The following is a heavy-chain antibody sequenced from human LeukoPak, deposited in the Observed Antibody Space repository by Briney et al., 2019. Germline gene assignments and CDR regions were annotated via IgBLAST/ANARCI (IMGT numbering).Heavy chain of an antibody. D-gene: IGHD5-18*01. CDR3: ARHPTDTAMAIDY. J-gene: IGHJ4*02. Sequence: SETLSLTCAVYGGSFSGYYWSWIRQPPGKGLEWIGEINHSGSTNYNPSLKSRVTISVDTSKNQFSLKLSSVTAADTAVYYCARHPTDTAMAIDYWGQGTLVTVSS. CDR1: GGSFSGYY. CDR2: INHSGST. V-gene: IGHV4-34*01.